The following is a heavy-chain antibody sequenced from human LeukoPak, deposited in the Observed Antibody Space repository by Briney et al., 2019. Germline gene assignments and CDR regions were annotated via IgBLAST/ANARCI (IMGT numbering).Heavy chain of an antibody. D-gene: IGHD6-19*01. CDR3: ASGYSSAWWGDGAY. CDR1: GFTFSSYA. V-gene: IGHV3-23*01. Sequence: GGSLRLSCAASGFTFSSYAMSWVRQAPGKGLEWVSAIPGSGGGTFYADSVKGRFTISRDNSKNTLYLQMNSLRAGDTALYYCASGYSSAWWGDGAYWGQGTLVTVSS. CDR2: IPGSGGGT. J-gene: IGHJ4*02.